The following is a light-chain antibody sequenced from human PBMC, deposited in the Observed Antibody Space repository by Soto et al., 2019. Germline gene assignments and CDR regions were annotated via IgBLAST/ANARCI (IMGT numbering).Light chain of an antibody. CDR3: QQSYSSPPYT. J-gene: IGKJ2*01. CDR2: AAS. V-gene: IGKV1-39*01. CDR1: QSISTY. Sequence: DIQMTQSPSSLSASVGDRVTVTCRTSQSISTYLNWYQQKPGKAPKLLIYAASTLQSRVPSRFSGSGSVTDFTLTISSLQPEDFATYYCQQSYSSPPYTCGQGTKLEIK.